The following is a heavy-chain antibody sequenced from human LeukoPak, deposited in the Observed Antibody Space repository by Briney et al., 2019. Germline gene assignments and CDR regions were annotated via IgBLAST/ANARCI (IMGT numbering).Heavy chain of an antibody. D-gene: IGHD3-10*01. CDR2: ISDSGGST. V-gene: IGHV3-23*01. J-gene: IGHJ4*02. Sequence: GGSLGLSCAASGLTFSSYGMSWVRQAPGKGLEWVSAISDSGGSTYYADSVKGRFTISRDNSKNTLYLHVNSLRAEDTAVYYCAKHFGSGTYYNFLDYWGQGTLVTVSS. CDR1: GLTFSSYG. CDR3: AKHFGSGTYYNFLDY.